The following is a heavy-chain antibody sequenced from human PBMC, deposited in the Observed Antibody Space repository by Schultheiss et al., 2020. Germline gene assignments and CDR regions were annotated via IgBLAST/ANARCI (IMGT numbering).Heavy chain of an antibody. J-gene: IGHJ4*02. V-gene: IGHV3-21*01. CDR2: ISSSSSYI. D-gene: IGHD3-16*01. CDR1: GFTFSSYG. Sequence: GGSLRLSCAASGFTFSSYGMHWVRQAPGKGLEWVSSISSSSSYIYYADSVKGRFTISRDNSKNTLYLQMNSLRAEDTAVYYCAKAPVGVWGQGTLVTVSS. CDR3: AKAPVGV.